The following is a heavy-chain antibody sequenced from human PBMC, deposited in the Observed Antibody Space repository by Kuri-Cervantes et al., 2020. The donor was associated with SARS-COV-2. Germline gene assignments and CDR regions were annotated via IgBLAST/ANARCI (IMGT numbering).Heavy chain of an antibody. D-gene: IGHD4-23*01. Sequence: SETLSLTCTVSGGSISSSSYYWGWIRQPPGKGLEWIGSIYYGGSTYYNPSLKSRVTISVDTSKNQFSLKLSSVTAADTAVYYCARVRAKVGGNVDYWGQGTLVTVSS. J-gene: IGHJ4*02. CDR3: ARVRAKVGGNVDY. V-gene: IGHV4-39*07. CDR2: IYYGGST. CDR1: GGSISSSSYY.